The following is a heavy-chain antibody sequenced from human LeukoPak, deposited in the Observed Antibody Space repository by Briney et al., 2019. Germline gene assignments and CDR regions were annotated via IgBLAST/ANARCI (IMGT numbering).Heavy chain of an antibody. CDR2: IYYSGST. D-gene: IGHD5-24*01. Sequence: SETLSLTCTVSGYSISSGYYWSWIRQPPGKGLEWIGYIYYSGSTNYNPSLESRVTISVDTSKNQFSLKLSSVTAADTAVYYCARVVWGDGAFDIWGQGTMVTVSS. J-gene: IGHJ3*02. CDR1: GYSISSGYY. CDR3: ARVVWGDGAFDI. V-gene: IGHV4-61*01.